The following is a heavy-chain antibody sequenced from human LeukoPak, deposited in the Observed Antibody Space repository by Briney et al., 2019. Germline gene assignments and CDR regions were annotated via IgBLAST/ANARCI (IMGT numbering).Heavy chain of an antibody. D-gene: IGHD3-9*01. CDR2: ISPSSEII. Sequence: TGGSLRLSCTPAGFTFSTYSMNGVRQAPGKGGEWVSHISPSSEIISYADSVKGRFTISRDNAKNSLYLQMNSLRAEDMAVYYCARDKDWAFDYWGQGTLVPVSS. CDR3: ARDKDWAFDY. J-gene: IGHJ4*02. CDR1: GFTFSTYS. V-gene: IGHV3-48*01.